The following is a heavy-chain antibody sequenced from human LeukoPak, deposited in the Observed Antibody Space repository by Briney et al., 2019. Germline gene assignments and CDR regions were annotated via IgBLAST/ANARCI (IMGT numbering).Heavy chain of an antibody. J-gene: IGHJ6*03. CDR3: ARGLIAAAGPDPNYYYYMDV. CDR2: FDPEDGET. Sequence: ASVKVSCKVSGYTLTELSMHWVRQAPGKGLERMGGFDPEDGETIYAQKFQGRVTMTEDTSTDTAYMELSSLRSEDTAVYYCARGLIAAAGPDPNYYYYMDVWGKGTTVTVSS. CDR1: GYTLTELS. D-gene: IGHD6-13*01. V-gene: IGHV1-24*01.